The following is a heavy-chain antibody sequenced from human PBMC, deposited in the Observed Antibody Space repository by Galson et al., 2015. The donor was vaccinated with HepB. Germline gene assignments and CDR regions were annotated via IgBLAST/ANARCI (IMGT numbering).Heavy chain of an antibody. Sequence: SVKVSCKASGYTFTSYAMHWVRQAPGQRLEWMGWINAGNGNTKYSQKFQGRVTITRDTSASTAYMELSSLRSEDTAVYYCAREFIAAAGTFDYWGQGTLVTVSS. J-gene: IGHJ4*02. CDR2: INAGNGNT. V-gene: IGHV1-3*01. CDR1: GYTFTSYA. D-gene: IGHD6-13*01. CDR3: AREFIAAAGTFDY.